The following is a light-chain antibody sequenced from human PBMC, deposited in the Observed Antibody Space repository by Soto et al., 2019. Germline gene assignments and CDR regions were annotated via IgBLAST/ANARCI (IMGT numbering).Light chain of an antibody. Sequence: DVVMTQSPLSLPVTLGQPASISCRSSQSIVYSDGNAYLSWFQQRPGQSPRRLIYKAFNRDSGXPXRXIGSGSGTDFTLKISRVEAEDVGVYYCMQGPHWPPVTFGQGPKLEIK. J-gene: IGKJ2*01. CDR2: KAF. CDR1: QSIVYSDGNAY. CDR3: MQGPHWPPVT. V-gene: IGKV2-30*01.